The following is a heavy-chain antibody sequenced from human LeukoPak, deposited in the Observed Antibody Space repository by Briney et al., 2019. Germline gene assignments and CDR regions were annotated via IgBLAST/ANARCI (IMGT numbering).Heavy chain of an antibody. CDR2: VYHSGST. D-gene: IGHD1-26*01. CDR1: GYSITSGYY. J-gene: IGHJ4*02. CDR3: TRSSGTFALFDY. Sequence: SETLSLTCTVSGYSITSGYYWGCIRQTPGKGLEWIGSVYHSGSTYYNPSLKSRVTISVDTSKNQFSLKLSSVTAADTAMYYCTRSSGTFALFDYWGQGTLVIVSS. V-gene: IGHV4-38-2*02.